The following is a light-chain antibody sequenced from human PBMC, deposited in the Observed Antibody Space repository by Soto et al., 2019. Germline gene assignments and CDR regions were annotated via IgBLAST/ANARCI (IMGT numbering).Light chain of an antibody. Sequence: QSALTQPASVSGXPXQXXTXSCTXTSXDVGGYNYVSWYQQHPGKAPKLMIYDVSNRPSGVSNRFSGSKSGNTASLTISGLQAEDEADYYCSSYTSSSTVVFGGGTKLTVL. CDR2: DVS. J-gene: IGLJ2*01. V-gene: IGLV2-14*01. CDR3: SSYTSSSTVV. CDR1: SXDVGGYNY.